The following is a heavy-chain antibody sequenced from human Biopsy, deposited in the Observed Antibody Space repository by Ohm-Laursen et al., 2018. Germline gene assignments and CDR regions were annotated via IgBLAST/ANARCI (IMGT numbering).Heavy chain of an antibody. CDR3: AADINVWNVNY. Sequence: ASVKVSCKASGYTFTSYDINWVRQATGQGLEWMGWMNPNSGNTDYAQKFQGRVTMTEDTSTDTAYMELSSLRSEDTAVYYYAADINVWNVNYWGQGTQVTVSS. CDR2: MNPNSGNT. D-gene: IGHD1-1*01. CDR1: GYTFTSYD. J-gene: IGHJ4*02. V-gene: IGHV1-8*01.